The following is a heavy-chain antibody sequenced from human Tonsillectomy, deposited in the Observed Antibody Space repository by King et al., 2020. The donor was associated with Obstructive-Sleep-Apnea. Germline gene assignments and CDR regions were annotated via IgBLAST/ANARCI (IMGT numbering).Heavy chain of an antibody. V-gene: IGHV3-43D*03. CDR1: GFTFDDYA. CDR2: ISWDGGST. J-gene: IGHJ4*02. CDR3: AKVFGSGSYYEVYYFDY. D-gene: IGHD1-26*01. Sequence: QLVQSGGVVVQPGGSLRLSCAASGFTFDDYAMHWVRQAPGKGLEWVSLISWDGGSTYYADSVKGRFTISRDNSRNSLYLQMNSLRVEDTALYYCAKVFGSGSYYEVYYFDYWGQGTLVTVSS.